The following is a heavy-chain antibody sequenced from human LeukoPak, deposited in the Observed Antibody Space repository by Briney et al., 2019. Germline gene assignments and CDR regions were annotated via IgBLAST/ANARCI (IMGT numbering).Heavy chain of an antibody. J-gene: IGHJ3*02. Sequence: ASVKVSCKASGYTFTSYAMHWVRQAPGQRLEWMGWINAGNGNTKCSQKFQGRVTITRDTSASTAYMELSSLRSEDTAVYYCARSNSGYDLGYDAFDIWGQGTMVTVSS. CDR1: GYTFTSYA. CDR3: ARSNSGYDLGYDAFDI. CDR2: INAGNGNT. V-gene: IGHV1-3*01. D-gene: IGHD5-12*01.